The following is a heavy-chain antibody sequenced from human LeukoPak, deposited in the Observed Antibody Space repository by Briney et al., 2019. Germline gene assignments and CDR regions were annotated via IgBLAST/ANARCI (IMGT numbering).Heavy chain of an antibody. V-gene: IGHV5-51*01. CDR1: GYIFTTNW. CDR2: IYPSGSDT. D-gene: IGHD2-15*01. J-gene: IGHJ6*02. Sequence: SGESLKISCKGSGYIFTTNWIGWVRQMPGKGLEWMGIIYPSGSDTRYCPSFQGQVTISADKSISTAYLQWSSLKASDTAMYYCARQDMPHGMDVWGQGTTVTVSS. CDR3: ARQDMPHGMDV.